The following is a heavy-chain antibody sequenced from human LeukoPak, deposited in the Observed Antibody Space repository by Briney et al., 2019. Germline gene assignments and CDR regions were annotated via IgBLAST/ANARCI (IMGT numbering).Heavy chain of an antibody. Sequence: VSVKVSCKTSGYNFNDHHVHWVRQAPGQGLKWMGRIYPKSGDTDYPQKFQIRATMTRDTSITTAYMELTSLRSDDTAVYYCVSHYGPGPVWGQGTLVTVS. D-gene: IGHD3-10*01. V-gene: IGHV1-2*06. CDR2: IYPKSGDT. CDR3: VSHYGPGPV. CDR1: GYNFNDHH. J-gene: IGHJ4*02.